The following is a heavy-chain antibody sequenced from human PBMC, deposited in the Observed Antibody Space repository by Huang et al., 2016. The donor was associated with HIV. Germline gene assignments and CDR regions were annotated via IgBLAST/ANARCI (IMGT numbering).Heavy chain of an antibody. CDR2: IYYSGST. CDR1: GDSIGSGGHH. D-gene: IGHD3-22*01. J-gene: IGHJ4*01. Sequence: QVQLQESGPGLVKPSQTLSLTYTVSGDSIGSGGHHWNWIRQAPGRGLEWIGYIYYSGSTYYNPSLKSRVTISVDTSKNQFSLKLSSVTAADTAVYYCARVVIAAFDYWGQGILVTVSS. V-gene: IGHV4-30-4*08. CDR3: ARVVIAAFDY.